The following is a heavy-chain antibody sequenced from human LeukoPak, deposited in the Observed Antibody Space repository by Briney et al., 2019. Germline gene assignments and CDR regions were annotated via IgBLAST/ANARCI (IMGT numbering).Heavy chain of an antibody. CDR3: ARDGDSSGYYYSWFDP. J-gene: IGHJ5*02. D-gene: IGHD3-22*01. CDR1: GYTFTSYG. Sequence: ASVKVSCKASGYTFTSYGISWVRQAPGQGLEWMGWISAYNGNTSYAQKLQGRVTMTTDTSTSTAYMELRSLRSDDTAVYYCARDGDSSGYYYSWFDPWGQGTLVTVSS. CDR2: ISAYNGNT. V-gene: IGHV1-18*01.